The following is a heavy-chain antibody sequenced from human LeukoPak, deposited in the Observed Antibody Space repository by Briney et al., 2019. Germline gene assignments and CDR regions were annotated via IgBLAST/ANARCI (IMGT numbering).Heavy chain of an antibody. Sequence: GSLRLSCAASGFTFSSYSMNWVRQPPGKGLEWIGEINHSGSTNYNPSLKSRVTISVDTSKNQFSLKLSSVTAADTAVYYCARKGVVVAATYTKGSFDIWGQGTMVTVSS. V-gene: IGHV4-34*01. CDR1: GFTFSSYS. CDR2: INHSGST. D-gene: IGHD2-15*01. CDR3: ARKGVVVAATYTKGSFDI. J-gene: IGHJ3*02.